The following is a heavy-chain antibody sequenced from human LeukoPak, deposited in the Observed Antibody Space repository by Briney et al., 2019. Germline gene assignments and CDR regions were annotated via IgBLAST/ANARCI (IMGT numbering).Heavy chain of an antibody. D-gene: IGHD3-22*01. V-gene: IGHV3-23*01. Sequence: GGSLRLSCAASGFTFSSYAMSWVRQAPGKGLGWVSAISGSGGSTYYADSGKGRVTISRDNSKNTLYLQMNSLRAEDTAVYYCAKDPGRYYDSSGYKSDYWGQGTLVTVSS. CDR2: ISGSGGST. CDR3: AKDPGRYYDSSGYKSDY. CDR1: GFTFSSYA. J-gene: IGHJ4*02.